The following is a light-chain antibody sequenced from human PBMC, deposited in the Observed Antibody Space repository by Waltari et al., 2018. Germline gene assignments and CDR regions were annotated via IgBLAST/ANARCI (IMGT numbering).Light chain of an antibody. CDR3: QQYNPSSPWT. V-gene: IGKV1-5*03. Sequence: DIHMTQSPSTLSASVGDRVTITCRATQSVSSWLAWYQQKPNKAPKLLIYKASTLETGVPSRFIGSGSGTEFSLTIDSLQPEDFATYYCQQYNPSSPWTFGQGTKV. CDR2: KAS. CDR1: QSVSSW. J-gene: IGKJ1*01.